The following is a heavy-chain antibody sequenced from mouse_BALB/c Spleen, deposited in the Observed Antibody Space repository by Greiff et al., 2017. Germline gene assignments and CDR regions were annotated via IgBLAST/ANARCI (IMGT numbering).Heavy chain of an antibody. J-gene: IGHJ4*01. CDR1: GYTFTDYA. D-gene: IGHD2-14*01. CDR2: ISTYYGDA. Sequence: VQLQASGAELVRPGVSVTISCKGSGYTFTDYAMHWVKQSHAKSLEWIGVISTYYGDASYNQKFKGKATMTVDKSSSTAYMELARLTSEDSAIYYCARNRYDAMDYWGQGTSVTVSS. CDR3: ARNRYDAMDY. V-gene: IGHV1S137*01.